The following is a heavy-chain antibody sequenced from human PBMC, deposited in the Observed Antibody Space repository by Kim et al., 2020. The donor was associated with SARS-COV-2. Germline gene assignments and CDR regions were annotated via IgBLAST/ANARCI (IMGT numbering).Heavy chain of an antibody. J-gene: IGHJ4*02. Sequence: YYADSVKGRFTISRDNSKNTMYLQMNRLRAYDTAVYYCAKSYGGNSFFDYWGQGTLVTVSS. CDR3: AKSYGGNSFFDY. D-gene: IGHD4-17*01. V-gene: IGHV3-23*01.